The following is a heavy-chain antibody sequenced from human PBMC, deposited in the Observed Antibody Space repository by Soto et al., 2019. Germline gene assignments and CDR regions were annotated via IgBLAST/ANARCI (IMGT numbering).Heavy chain of an antibody. CDR1: GYTFTGYY. CDR3: ARYDFLPFDC. J-gene: IGHJ4*02. D-gene: IGHD3-3*01. Sequence: QVQLVQSGAEVKKPGASVTVSCKASGYTFTGYYMHWVRQAPGQGLEWMGWINPNSGGTNNAQKLQGRVTMTRDTSISTAYMELSRLRSDDTAVYYCARYDFLPFDCWGQGTLVTVSS. V-gene: IGHV1-2*02. CDR2: INPNSGGT.